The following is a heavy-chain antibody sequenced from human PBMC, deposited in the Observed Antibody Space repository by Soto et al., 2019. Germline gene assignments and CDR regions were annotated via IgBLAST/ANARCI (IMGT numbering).Heavy chain of an antibody. CDR2: ISYDGSNK. J-gene: IGHJ4*02. CDR1: GFTFSSYG. D-gene: IGHD3-22*01. Sequence: QVQLVESGGGVVQPGRSLRLSCAASGFTFSSYGMHWVRQAPDKGLEWVAVISYDGSNKYYADSVKGRFTISRDNSKNTLYLQRNSLRAEDTAVYYCARVLDSSGGLDYWGQGTLVTVSS. V-gene: IGHV3-33*01. CDR3: ARVLDSSGGLDY.